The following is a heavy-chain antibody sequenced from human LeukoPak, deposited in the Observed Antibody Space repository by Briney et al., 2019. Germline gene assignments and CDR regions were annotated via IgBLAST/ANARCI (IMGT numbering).Heavy chain of an antibody. V-gene: IGHV1-69*01. CDR3: ALQLPHAFDI. CDR1: GGTFSSYA. D-gene: IGHD2-2*01. Sequence: GASVKVSCKASGGTFSSYAISWVRQAPGQGLEWMGGIIPIFGTANCAQKFQGRVTITADESTSTAYMELSSLRSEDTAVYYCALQLPHAFDIWGQGTMVTVSS. J-gene: IGHJ3*02. CDR2: IIPIFGTA.